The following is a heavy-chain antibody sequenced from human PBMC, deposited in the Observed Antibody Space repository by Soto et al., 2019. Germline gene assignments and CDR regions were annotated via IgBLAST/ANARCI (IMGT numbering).Heavy chain of an antibody. CDR3: AKDKPGTTSFDY. D-gene: IGHD1-1*01. CDR1: GFTISSNA. CDR2: ISDRGDTT. V-gene: IGHV3-23*01. Sequence: GSLRLSCAASGFTISSNAMYWVRQAPGKGLEWVSGISDRGDTTHYADSVKGRFTISRDTSKNTLYLQLNTLRADDTAVYYCAKDKPGTTSFDYWGQGTLVTVSS. J-gene: IGHJ4*02.